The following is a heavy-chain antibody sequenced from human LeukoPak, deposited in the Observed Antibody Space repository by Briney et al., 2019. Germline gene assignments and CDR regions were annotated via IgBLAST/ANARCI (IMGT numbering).Heavy chain of an antibody. CDR3: ARGPDYYDSSGTL. CDR2: IIPILGIA. Sequence: ASVKVSCKASGGTFSSYAISWVRQAPGQGLEWMGRIIPILGIANYAQKFQGRVTITADKSTSTAYMELSSLRSEDTAVYYCARGPDYYDSSGTLWGQGTLVTVSS. J-gene: IGHJ4*02. V-gene: IGHV1-69*04. D-gene: IGHD3-22*01. CDR1: GGTFSSYA.